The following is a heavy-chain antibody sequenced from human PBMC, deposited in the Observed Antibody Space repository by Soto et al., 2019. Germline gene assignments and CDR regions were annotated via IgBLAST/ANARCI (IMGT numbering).Heavy chain of an antibody. V-gene: IGHV3-30*18. CDR2: ITRDGYNK. D-gene: IGHD6-6*01. J-gene: IGHJ4*02. CDR1: GFTFSDYY. Sequence: QRLSCAASGFTFSDYYMSWIRQAPGKGLEWVASITRDGYNKYYADSVKGRFTISRDNSKNTLSLQMTALRVEDSSVYYCTKSSGGSSSVGMDYWGPGTLVTVSS. CDR3: TKSSGGSSSVGMDY.